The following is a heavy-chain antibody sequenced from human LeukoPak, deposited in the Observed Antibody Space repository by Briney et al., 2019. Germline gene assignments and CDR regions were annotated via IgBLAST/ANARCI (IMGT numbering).Heavy chain of an antibody. Sequence: GGSLRLSCAASGFTFSSYWMHWVRQAPGKGLVWVSRINSDGSSTSYADSVKGRFTISRDNAKNSLYLQMNSLRAEDTAVYYCARTTSGDLYRSFDYWGQGTLVTVSS. CDR3: ARTTSGDLYRSFDY. CDR2: INSDGSST. J-gene: IGHJ4*02. CDR1: GFTFSSYW. D-gene: IGHD3-16*01. V-gene: IGHV3-74*01.